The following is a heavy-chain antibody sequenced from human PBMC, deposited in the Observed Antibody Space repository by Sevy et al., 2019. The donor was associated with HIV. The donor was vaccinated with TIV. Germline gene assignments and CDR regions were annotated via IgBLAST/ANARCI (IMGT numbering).Heavy chain of an antibody. V-gene: IGHV3-30-3*01. CDR3: ATEGLLFRRNYFDY. CDR1: GFTFSSYA. Sequence: GGSLRLSCAASGFTFSSYAMHWVRQAPGKGLEWVAVISYDGSNKYYADSVKGRFTISRDNSKNTLYLQMNSLRAEDTAVYYCATEGLLFRRNYFDYWGQGTLVTVSS. J-gene: IGHJ4*02. CDR2: ISYDGSNK. D-gene: IGHD2-21*02.